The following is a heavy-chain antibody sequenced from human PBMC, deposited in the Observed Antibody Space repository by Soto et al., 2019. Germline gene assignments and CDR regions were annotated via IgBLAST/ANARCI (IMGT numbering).Heavy chain of an antibody. D-gene: IGHD3-22*01. V-gene: IGHV5-51*01. Sequence: PGESLKISCKGSGYSFTSYWIGWVRQMPGKGLEWMGIIYPGDSDTRYSPSFQGQVTISADKSISTAYLQWSSLKASDTAMYYCARQIGQPYYYYYGMDVWGQGTTVTVSS. J-gene: IGHJ6*02. CDR1: GYSFTSYW. CDR3: ARQIGQPYYYYYGMDV. CDR2: IYPGDSDT.